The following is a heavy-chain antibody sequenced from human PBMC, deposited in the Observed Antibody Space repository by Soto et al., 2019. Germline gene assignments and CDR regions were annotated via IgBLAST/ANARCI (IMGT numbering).Heavy chain of an antibody. J-gene: IGHJ4*02. CDR2: TYYKSKWFY. V-gene: IGHV6-1*01. D-gene: IGHD2-8*01. CDR1: GYIFSIYSTA. Sequence: SQALXLTWGSSGYIFSIYSTALNLIRQSPSRGLEWLGRTYYKSKWFYNYAVSVRSRIAIKSDTSKKQFSLQLNSVTTEDTEVYFCERGDKWMLYWGQGILVTVSS. CDR3: ERGDKWMLY.